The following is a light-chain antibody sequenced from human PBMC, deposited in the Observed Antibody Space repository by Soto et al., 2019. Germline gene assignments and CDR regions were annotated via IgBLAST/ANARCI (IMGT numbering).Light chain of an antibody. CDR3: QQYKNWPRT. CDR1: QSVSSN. J-gene: IGKJ1*01. V-gene: IGKV3-15*01. Sequence: EVVMTQSPDSLSVSPGERATLSCRASQSVSSNLAWYQQKLGQAPRLLIYGASTRATGISARFSGSGSGTEFTLTISSLQSEDFAIYYCQQYKNWPRTFGQGTKWISN. CDR2: GAS.